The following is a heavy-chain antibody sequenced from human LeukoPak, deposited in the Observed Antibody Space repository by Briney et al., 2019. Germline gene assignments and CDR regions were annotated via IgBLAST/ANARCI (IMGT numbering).Heavy chain of an antibody. D-gene: IGHD5-18*01. CDR3: ASGYGSGWFDP. CDR1: GASVSSGRYY. Sequence: SETLSLTCTVSGASVSSGRYYWSWIRQHPGKGLEWIAYIVDSERIYYNPSLKSRLILSLDTSENQFSLNLSSMTAADTAVYFCASGYGSGWFDPWGQGTLVTVSS. V-gene: IGHV4-31*03. J-gene: IGHJ5*02. CDR2: IVDSERI.